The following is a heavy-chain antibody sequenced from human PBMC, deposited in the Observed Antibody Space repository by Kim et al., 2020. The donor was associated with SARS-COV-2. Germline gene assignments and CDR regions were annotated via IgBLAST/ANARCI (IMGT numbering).Heavy chain of an antibody. CDR3: AKARIGVVTYFDY. V-gene: IGHV3-23*01. CDR2: ISGSGVST. CDR1: GFTFSSYA. J-gene: IGHJ4*02. D-gene: IGHD3-3*01. Sequence: GGSLRLSCAASGFTFSSYAMSWVRQAPGKGLEWVSTISGSGVSTYYADSVKGRFTISRDNSKNTLYLQMNSLRAEDTAVYYCAKARIGVVTYFDYRGEGTLVTLSS.